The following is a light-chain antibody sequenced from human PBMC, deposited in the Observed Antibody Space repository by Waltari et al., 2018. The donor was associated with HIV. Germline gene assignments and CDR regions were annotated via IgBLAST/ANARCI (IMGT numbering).Light chain of an antibody. V-gene: IGKV1-NL1*01. J-gene: IGKJ2*01. Sequence: DIQVTQSPSSLYASVGDKVIITCRASRAISDSLAWYQQKPGRAPKLLVYGASRLASGVPSRFTGSGSGTIYSLTIGCLQPDDFTSYYCQQYVSSPVTFGQGTK. CDR3: QQYVSSPVT. CDR1: RAISDS. CDR2: GAS.